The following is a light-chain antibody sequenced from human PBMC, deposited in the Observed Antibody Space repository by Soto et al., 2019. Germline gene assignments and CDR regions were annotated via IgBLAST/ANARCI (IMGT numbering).Light chain of an antibody. CDR2: DVS. CDR1: SSDIGDYNF. J-gene: IGLJ2*01. Sequence: QSVLTQPASVSGSPGQSITISCTGSSSDIGDYNFVSWYQQHPGRAPKLMIYDVSDRPSGVSNRFSGSKSGNTASLTISGLQAEDEADYYCTSYTSTITVFGGGTKLTVL. V-gene: IGLV2-14*03. CDR3: TSYTSTITV.